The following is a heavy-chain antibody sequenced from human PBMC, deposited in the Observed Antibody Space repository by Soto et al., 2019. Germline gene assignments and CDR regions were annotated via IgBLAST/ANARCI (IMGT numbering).Heavy chain of an antibody. J-gene: IGHJ4*01. V-gene: IGHV1-46*01. CDR1: GYTFTSYY. CDR3: ARDGRRAYSSGLYYFDP. Sequence: ASVKVSCKASGYTFTSYYMHWVRQAPGQGLEWMGIINPSGGSTSYAQKFQGRVTMTRDTSTSTVYMELSSLRSEDTAVYYCARDGRRAYSSGLYYFDPWGHGTLVTVS. D-gene: IGHD6-19*01. CDR2: INPSGGST.